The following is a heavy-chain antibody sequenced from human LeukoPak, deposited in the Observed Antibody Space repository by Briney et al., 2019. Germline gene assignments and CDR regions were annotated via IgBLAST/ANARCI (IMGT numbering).Heavy chain of an antibody. D-gene: IGHD2-15*01. CDR3: ATDPVGYCSANGCYSVNY. CDR2: FDPEDGET. J-gene: IGHJ4*02. Sequence: ASVKVSCKASGGTFSSYPISWVRQAPGQGLEWMGGFDPEDGETIYAQKFQGRVTMTEDTSTDTAYMELTSLRSDDTAMYYCATDPVGYCSANGCYSVNYWGQGTLVTVSS. V-gene: IGHV1-24*01. CDR1: GGTFSSYP.